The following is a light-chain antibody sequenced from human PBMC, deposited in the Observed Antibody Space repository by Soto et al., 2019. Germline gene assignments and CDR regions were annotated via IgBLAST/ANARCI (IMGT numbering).Light chain of an antibody. V-gene: IGKV3-11*01. CDR2: CTS. CDR3: QQRSNWPAT. Sequence: EIVLTQSPATLSSSPGETATLSCRASQYFGTRLAWYQHKPGQAPRLLIYCTSNRATGIPARFSGSGSGTDFTLTINSLAPEDFAIYYCQQRSNWPATFGPGTKVDIK. CDR1: QYFGTR. J-gene: IGKJ3*01.